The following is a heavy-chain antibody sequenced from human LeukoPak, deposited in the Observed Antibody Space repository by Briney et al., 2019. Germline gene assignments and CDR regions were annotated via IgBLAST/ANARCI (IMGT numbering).Heavy chain of an antibody. J-gene: IGHJ4*02. V-gene: IGHV3-7*04. CDR2: INQDGSEK. CDR3: ARGQVQVLPAY. D-gene: IGHD1-14*01. Sequence: GGSLRLFCAASGFTFSSHWMSWVRQAPGTGLEWVANINQDGSEKYYVDSVKGRFTISRDNAKNSLYLQMNSLRAEDTAVYYCARGQVQVLPAYWGQGTLVTVSS. CDR1: GFTFSSHW.